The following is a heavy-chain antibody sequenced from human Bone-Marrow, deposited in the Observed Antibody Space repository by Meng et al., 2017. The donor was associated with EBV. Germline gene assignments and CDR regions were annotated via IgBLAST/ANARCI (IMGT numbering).Heavy chain of an antibody. Sequence: EVQLVESGGGLVQPXGSLRLSCVASGFTFSSYAMSWVRQAPGKGLEWVSAISGSGGSTYYADSVKGRFTISRDNSKNTLYLQMNSLRAEDTAVYYCAKVRLHLGELSSNFDYWGQGTLVTVSS. D-gene: IGHD3-16*02. CDR1: GFTFSSYA. CDR2: ISGSGGST. V-gene: IGHV3-23*04. CDR3: AKVRLHLGELSSNFDY. J-gene: IGHJ4*02.